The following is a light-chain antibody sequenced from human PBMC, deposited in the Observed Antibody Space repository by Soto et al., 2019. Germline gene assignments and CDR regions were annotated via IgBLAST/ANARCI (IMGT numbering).Light chain of an antibody. CDR2: GAS. CDR1: QSVRNNY. J-gene: IGKJ2*01. CDR3: HQYGSSPYT. V-gene: IGKV3-20*01. Sequence: EIVLTQSPGTLSLSPGARATLSCRASQSVRNNYLAWYQQKPGQAPRLFIYGASSRATGIPDRFSGSGSGTDFTLIISRLEPEDFAVYSCHQYGSSPYTFGQGTKLEIK.